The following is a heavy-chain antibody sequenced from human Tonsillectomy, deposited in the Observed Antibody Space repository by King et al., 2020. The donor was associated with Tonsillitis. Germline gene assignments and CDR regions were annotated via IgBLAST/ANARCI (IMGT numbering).Heavy chain of an antibody. CDR1: GYTFTGYG. V-gene: IGHV1-18*01. J-gene: IGHJ4*02. Sequence: QLVQSGAEVKKPGASVKVSCKASGYTFTGYGISWVRQAPGQGLEWMGWISAYSGNTNYAQRLQGRVTMTTDTSTSTAYMELRSLRSDDTAVYYCARDGPYDFWSLYFFDYWGQGTLVTVSS. D-gene: IGHD3-3*01. CDR3: ARDGPYDFWSLYFFDY. CDR2: ISAYSGNT.